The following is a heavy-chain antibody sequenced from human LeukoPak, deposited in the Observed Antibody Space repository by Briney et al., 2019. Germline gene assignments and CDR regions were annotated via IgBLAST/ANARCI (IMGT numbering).Heavy chain of an antibody. Sequence: GGSLRLSCTASGFTFSTYGMHWVRQAPGKGLEWVTLISYDGSTKYYSDSVKGRFTISRDNSKNTLYLQMNSLRVEDTAVYYCATLPYYYDSSGSYYFDYWGQGTLVTVSS. D-gene: IGHD3-22*01. J-gene: IGHJ4*02. CDR1: GFTFSTYG. CDR2: ISYDGSTK. V-gene: IGHV3-30*03. CDR3: ATLPYYYDSSGSYYFDY.